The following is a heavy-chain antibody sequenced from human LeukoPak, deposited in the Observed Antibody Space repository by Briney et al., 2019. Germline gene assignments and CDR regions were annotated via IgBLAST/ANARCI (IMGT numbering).Heavy chain of an antibody. J-gene: IGHJ4*02. CDR1: GGSISSYY. Sequence: PSETLSLTCTVSGGSISSYYWSWIRQPPGKGLEWIGNIYYSGSTDCNPSLKSRVTISVNTSKNQFSLKLTSVTAADTAVYYCARHEGTSGWPFDYWGQGTLVTVSS. CDR3: ARHEGTSGWPFDY. D-gene: IGHD6-19*01. V-gene: IGHV4-39*01. CDR2: IYYSGST.